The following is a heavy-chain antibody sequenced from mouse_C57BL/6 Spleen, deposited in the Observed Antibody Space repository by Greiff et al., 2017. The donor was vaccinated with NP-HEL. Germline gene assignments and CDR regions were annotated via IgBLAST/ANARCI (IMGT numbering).Heavy chain of an antibody. J-gene: IGHJ3*01. D-gene: IGHD4-1*01. Sequence: VQLQQSGAELVKPGASVKLSCKASGYTFTSYWMHWVKQRPGQGLEWIGMIHPNSGSTNYNEKFKSKATLTVDKSSSTAYMQLSSLTSEDSAVYYCARVGTFWFAYWGQGTLVTVSA. V-gene: IGHV1-64*01. CDR2: IHPNSGST. CDR1: GYTFTSYW. CDR3: ARVGTFWFAY.